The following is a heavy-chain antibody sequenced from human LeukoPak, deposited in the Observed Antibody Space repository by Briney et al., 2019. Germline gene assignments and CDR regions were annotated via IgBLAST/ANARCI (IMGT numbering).Heavy chain of an antibody. Sequence: SQTLSLTCTVSGASNSSGDYYWSWIRQPPGKGLEGIGYIHYSGNSYYNPSLKSRVTISIDTSKNQFSLQLSSVTAADTAVYSCARPKGRGCNGGTCYTDWFDPWGQGTLVTVSS. J-gene: IGHJ5*02. CDR3: ARPKGRGCNGGTCYTDWFDP. V-gene: IGHV4-30-4*01. CDR2: IHYSGNS. D-gene: IGHD2-15*01. CDR1: GASNSSGDYY.